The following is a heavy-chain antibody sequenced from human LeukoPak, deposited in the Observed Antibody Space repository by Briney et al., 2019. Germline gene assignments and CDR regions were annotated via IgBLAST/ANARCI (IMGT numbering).Heavy chain of an antibody. J-gene: IGHJ4*02. D-gene: IGHD5-12*01. CDR1: GFNFNEYY. CDR2: ISTSGNNR. V-gene: IGHV3-11*01. CDR3: ARDPEWLRLLTTPYSFDY. Sequence: GGSLRLSCAASGFNFNEYYMTWIRQTPGKGLEWLADISTSGNNRYYADSVKGRFAISRDNAKNSLYLQMDSLRAEDTAVYYCARDPEWLRLLTTPYSFDYWGQGTLVTVSS.